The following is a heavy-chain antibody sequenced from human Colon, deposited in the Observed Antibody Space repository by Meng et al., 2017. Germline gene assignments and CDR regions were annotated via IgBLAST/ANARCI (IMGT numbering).Heavy chain of an antibody. V-gene: IGHV3-11*01. D-gene: IGHD2-8*02. Sequence: QGQLGESGRGVVQPGRSLRLSCAASGFTFSDYYTSWIRQAPGKGLEWVSYIDSDSTTYYADSVKGRFTISRDNAKKSLYLQMSSLRVEDTAVYYCASGKSGFDYWGQGALVTVSS. CDR3: ASGKSGFDY. CDR2: IDSDSTT. J-gene: IGHJ4*02. CDR1: GFTFSDYY.